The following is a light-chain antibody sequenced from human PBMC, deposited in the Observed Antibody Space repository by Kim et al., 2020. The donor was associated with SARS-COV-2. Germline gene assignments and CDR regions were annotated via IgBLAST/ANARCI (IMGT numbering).Light chain of an antibody. V-gene: IGKV1-39*01. Sequence: DIQMTQSPSSLSASVGDTVTITCRASQGISGYLNWYQQKPGKAPKLLVYASSSLQSGVSSRFRGRGSGTDVTLTISSLQPEDFGTYYCQQSYHDRALTCGGGTKVDIK. CDR3: QQSYHDRALT. CDR2: ASS. CDR1: QGISGY. J-gene: IGKJ4*01.